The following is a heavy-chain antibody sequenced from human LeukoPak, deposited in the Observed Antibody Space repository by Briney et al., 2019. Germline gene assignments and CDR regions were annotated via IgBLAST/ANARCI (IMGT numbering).Heavy chain of an antibody. D-gene: IGHD3-10*01. CDR3: ASSNYYGSGSFPDY. V-gene: IGHV1-69*01. J-gene: IGHJ4*02. CDR2: IIPIFGTA. CDR1: GGTFSSYA. Sequence: SVKVSCKASGGTFSSYAISWVRQAPGQGLEWMGGIIPIFGTANYAQKFQGRVTITADESTSTAYMELSSLRSEDTAVYYCASSNYYGSGSFPDYWGQGTLVTVSS.